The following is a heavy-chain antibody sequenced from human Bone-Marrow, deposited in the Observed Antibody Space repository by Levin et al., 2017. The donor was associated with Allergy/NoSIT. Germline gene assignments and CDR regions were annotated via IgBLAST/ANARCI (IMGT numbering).Heavy chain of an antibody. CDR1: GFTFSNYW. V-gene: IGHV3-74*01. J-gene: IGHJ4*02. Sequence: GVLKISCAGAGFTFSNYWMHWVRQAPGKGLVWVSHINSDESSTSYADSVKGRFTISRDNAKNTLYLQMNSLRAEDTAVYYCARGMYSSGWNTGLDYWGQGTLVTVSS. CDR2: INSDESST. CDR3: ARGMYSSGWNTGLDY. D-gene: IGHD6-19*01.